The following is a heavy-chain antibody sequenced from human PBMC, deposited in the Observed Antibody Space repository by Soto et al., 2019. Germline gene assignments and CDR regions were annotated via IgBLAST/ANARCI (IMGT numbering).Heavy chain of an antibody. Sequence: ASETLSLTCAVSGGSIISTHWWAWVRQSPGKGLEWIGEIYHNGTTNYNPSPKSRLTISVDTSKNHFSLSLTPVTVRDTATYFCARGPQYWGPGKLVTVSS. V-gene: IGHV4-4*02. CDR3: ARGPQY. CDR2: IYHNGTT. CDR1: GGSIISTHW. J-gene: IGHJ4*02.